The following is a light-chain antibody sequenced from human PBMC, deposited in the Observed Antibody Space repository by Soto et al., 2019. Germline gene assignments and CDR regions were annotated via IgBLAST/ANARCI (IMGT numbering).Light chain of an antibody. CDR3: VLLYGGAWV. Sequence: QAVVTQEPSLTVSPGGTVTLTCALTTGAVTSDYYPNWFQRKPGQALRTLIYRTSNKHSWTPARFSGSLLGGKAALRLSGVQPEDEADYYCVLLYGGAWVFGGGTKVTVL. CDR1: TGAVTSDYY. V-gene: IGLV7-43*01. CDR2: RTS. J-gene: IGLJ3*02.